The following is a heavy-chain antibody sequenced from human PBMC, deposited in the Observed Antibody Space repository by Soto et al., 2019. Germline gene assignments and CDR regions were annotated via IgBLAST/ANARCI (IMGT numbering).Heavy chain of an antibody. CDR1: GFTFSSYA. D-gene: IGHD3-10*01. CDR2: IRGFSPYT. V-gene: IGHV3-21*01. CDR3: ARDRGYDAHDYYYNAMDV. Sequence: GGSLRLSCAASGFTFSSYAMSWFRQAPGKGLEWVSGIRGFSPYTFYAESVKGRFTISRDNAKNSLYLQMNSLRAEDTAVYYCARDRGYDAHDYYYNAMDVWGQRTTVTVSS. J-gene: IGHJ6*02.